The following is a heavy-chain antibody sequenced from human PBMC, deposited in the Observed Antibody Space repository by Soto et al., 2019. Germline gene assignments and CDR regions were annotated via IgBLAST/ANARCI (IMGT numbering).Heavy chain of an antibody. CDR1: GGSISSGGYY. J-gene: IGHJ6*02. V-gene: IGHV4-31*03. D-gene: IGHD3-16*01. CDR2: IYYSGST. Sequence: QVQLQESGPGLVKPSPTLSLTCTVSGGSISSGGYYWSWIRQHPGKGLEWIGYIYYSGSTYYNPSLKSRVTISVDTSKNKFSLKLSSVTAADTAVYYCARDQRLIYYYYGMDVWGQGTTVTVSS. CDR3: ARDQRLIYYYYGMDV.